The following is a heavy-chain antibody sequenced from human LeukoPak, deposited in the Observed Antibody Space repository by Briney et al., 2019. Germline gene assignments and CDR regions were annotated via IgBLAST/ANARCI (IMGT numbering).Heavy chain of an antibody. Sequence: PSDTLSLTCSVSGDSVTRPYWNWIRQPPGKGLEWIGYVSSDGTTNYTPSLRSRLIISVGQTQNHISLIPTPVTAGHPAIYYCARLDCIVEGCYNHWGRGTLVTVSS. J-gene: IGHJ4*02. CDR1: GDSVTRPY. CDR3: ARLDCIVEGCYNH. CDR2: VSSDGTT. D-gene: IGHD2-15*01. V-gene: IGHV4-59*08.